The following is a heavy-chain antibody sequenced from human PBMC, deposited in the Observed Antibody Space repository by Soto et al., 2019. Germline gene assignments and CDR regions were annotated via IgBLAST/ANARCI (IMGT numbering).Heavy chain of an antibody. CDR2: ISYDGSNK. CDR1: GFTFSSYG. Sequence: VQLVESGGGVVQPGRSLRLSCAASGFTFSSYGMHWVRQAPGKGLEWVAVISYDGSNKYYADSVKGRFTISRDNSKNTLYLQMNSLRAEDTAVYYCAKDLWGFETVPYFDYWGQGTLVTVSS. J-gene: IGHJ4*02. V-gene: IGHV3-30*18. D-gene: IGHD2-21*01. CDR3: AKDLWGFETVPYFDY.